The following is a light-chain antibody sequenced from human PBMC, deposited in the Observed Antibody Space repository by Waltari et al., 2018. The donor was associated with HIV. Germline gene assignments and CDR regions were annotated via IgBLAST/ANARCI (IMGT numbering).Light chain of an antibody. Sequence: DIQMTQSPSSLSASVGDRVTITCRASQNIGTSLNWYQQKPGKARDLLISGTSTLQTGVPSRFSVSGSGTDFTLTISSLQLEDFETYHCQQRYTTPITFGQGTRLEIK. CDR2: GTS. CDR3: QQRYTTPIT. V-gene: IGKV1-39*01. J-gene: IGKJ5*01. CDR1: QNIGTS.